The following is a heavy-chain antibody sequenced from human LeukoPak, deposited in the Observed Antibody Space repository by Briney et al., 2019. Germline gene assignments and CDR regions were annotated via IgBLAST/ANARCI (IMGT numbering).Heavy chain of an antibody. CDR3: ARDGDDSSGYSLLNDAFDI. V-gene: IGHV1-18*01. D-gene: IGHD3-22*01. J-gene: IGHJ3*02. Sequence: ASVKVSCKASGYTFTSYGISWVRQAPGQGLEWIGWISAYNGNTNYAQKLQGRVTMTTDTSTSTAYMELRSLRSDDTAVYYCARDGDDSSGYSLLNDAFDIWGQGTMVTVSS. CDR1: GYTFTSYG. CDR2: ISAYNGNT.